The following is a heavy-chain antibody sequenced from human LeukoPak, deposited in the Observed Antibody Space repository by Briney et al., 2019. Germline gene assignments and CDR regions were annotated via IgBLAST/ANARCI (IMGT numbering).Heavy chain of an antibody. CDR2: TSGSGDGT. J-gene: IGHJ4*02. D-gene: IGHD3-22*01. Sequence: GGSLRLSCVASGFTFNNYAMSWVRQAPGKGLEWVSSTSGSGDGTYYVDSVKGRFTISRDNSKNTLYLQMNSLRAEDTAVYYCAKIYDSVDYWGQGTLVTVSS. CDR1: GFTFNNYA. CDR3: AKIYDSVDY. V-gene: IGHV3-23*01.